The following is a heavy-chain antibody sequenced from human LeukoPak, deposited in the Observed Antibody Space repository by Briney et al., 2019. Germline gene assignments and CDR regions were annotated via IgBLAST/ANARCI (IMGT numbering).Heavy chain of an antibody. Sequence: SGGSLRLSCAASGFTFDDYAMHWVRQAPGKGLEWVSGISWNSGSIGYADSVKGRFAISRDNAKNSLYLQMNSLRAEDMALYYCAKGGIVGATHGYFDYWGQGTLVTVSS. D-gene: IGHD1-26*01. V-gene: IGHV3-9*03. CDR3: AKGGIVGATHGYFDY. CDR2: ISWNSGSI. CDR1: GFTFDDYA. J-gene: IGHJ4*02.